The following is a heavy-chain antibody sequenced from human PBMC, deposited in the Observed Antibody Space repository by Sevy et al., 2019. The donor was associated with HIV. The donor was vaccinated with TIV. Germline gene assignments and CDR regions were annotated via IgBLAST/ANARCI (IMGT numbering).Heavy chain of an antibody. V-gene: IGHV1-24*01. CDR2: FDPEDGET. CDR3: ATAREYYQDSSGYLDF. J-gene: IGHJ4*02. D-gene: IGHD3-22*01. CDR1: GYTLTGLS. Sequence: ASVKVSCKVSGYTLTGLSMHWVLQAPGKGLEWMGRFDPEDGETIYAQNFQGRVTLTEDTSRDTAYMELSSLRYEDTAVYYCATAREYYQDSSGYLDFWGQRTLVTVSS.